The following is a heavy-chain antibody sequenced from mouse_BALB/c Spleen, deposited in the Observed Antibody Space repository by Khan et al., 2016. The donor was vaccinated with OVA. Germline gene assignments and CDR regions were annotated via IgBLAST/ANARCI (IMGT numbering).Heavy chain of an antibody. V-gene: IGHV9-3-1*01. CDR2: INTYTGEP. D-gene: IGHD2-10*02. Sequence: QIQLVQSGPELMKPGETVKISCKASGYTFKNNGMNWVKQNPGKGLKWMGWINTYTGEPTYVADFKGRFAFSLETSATTAYLQLNNLKNEDTARYCCARVGYGETMDYWGQGTSVTVSS. CDR1: GYTFKNNG. CDR3: ARVGYGETMDY. J-gene: IGHJ4*01.